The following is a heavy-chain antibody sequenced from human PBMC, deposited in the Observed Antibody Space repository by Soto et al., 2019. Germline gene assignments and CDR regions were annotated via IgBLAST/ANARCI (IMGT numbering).Heavy chain of an antibody. CDR2: ISDDGSNK. CDR1: GFTFSNYA. Sequence: QVQLVESGGGVVQPGRSLRLSCEASGFTFSNYALHWVRQAPGKGLEWVAVISDDGSNKYYADSVKGRFTISRDNSENTLYLQMNSLRAEDTAVYYCARDRFASSWSYFDYWGQGTPVTVSS. CDR3: ARDRFASSWSYFDY. J-gene: IGHJ4*02. V-gene: IGHV3-30-3*01. D-gene: IGHD6-13*01.